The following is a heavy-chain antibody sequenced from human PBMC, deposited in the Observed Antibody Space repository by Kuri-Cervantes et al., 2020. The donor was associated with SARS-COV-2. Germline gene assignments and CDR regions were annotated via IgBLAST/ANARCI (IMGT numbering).Heavy chain of an antibody. CDR2: MYLPGIA. J-gene: IGHJ3*01. V-gene: IGHV4-4*02. Sequence: GSLRLSCGVSGDSIGSSDWRSWIRQPPGKGLEWIGQMYLPGIANYNPSLRGRVTISGDKSQSQISLKLISLTAVDTAVYYCARNWGFGFDVWGQGIMVTVSS. CDR3: ARNWGFGFDV. D-gene: IGHD3-16*01. CDR1: GDSIGSSDW.